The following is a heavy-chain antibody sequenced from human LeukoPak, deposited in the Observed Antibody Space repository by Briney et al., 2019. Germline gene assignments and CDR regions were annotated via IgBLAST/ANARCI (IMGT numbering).Heavy chain of an antibody. Sequence: ASVKVSCKASGYTFTGYYMHWVRQAPGQGLGWMGWINPNSGGTNYAQKFQGRVTMTRDTSISTAYMELSRLRSDDTAVYYCARDRADTAMAVYYYYYMDVWGKGTTVTVSS. J-gene: IGHJ6*03. D-gene: IGHD5-18*01. V-gene: IGHV1-2*02. CDR3: ARDRADTAMAVYYYYYMDV. CDR1: GYTFTGYY. CDR2: INPNSGGT.